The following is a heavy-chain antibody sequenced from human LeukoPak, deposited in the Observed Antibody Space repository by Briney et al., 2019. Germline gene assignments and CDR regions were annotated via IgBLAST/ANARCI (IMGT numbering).Heavy chain of an antibody. CDR3: ARDGVLYYYGMDV. CDR1: GGSFSGYY. CDR2: INHSGST. V-gene: IGHV4-34*01. Sequence: SETLSLTCAVYGGSFSGYYWSWIRQPPGKGLEWIGEINHSGSTNYNPSLKSRVTTSVDTSKNQFSLKLSSVTAADTAVYYCARDGVLYYYGMDVWGQGTTVTVSS. D-gene: IGHD3-3*01. J-gene: IGHJ6*02.